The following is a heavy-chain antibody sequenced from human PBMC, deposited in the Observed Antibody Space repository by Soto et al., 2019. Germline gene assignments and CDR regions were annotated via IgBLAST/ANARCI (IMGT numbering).Heavy chain of an antibody. CDR3: ARAGLYGDYVPSYYYYMDV. CDR1: GGSFSGYY. J-gene: IGHJ6*03. Sequence: SETLSLTCTVSGGSFSGYYWSWIRQPPGKGLEWIGEINHSGSTNYNPSLKSRVTISVDTSKNQFSLKLSSVTAADTAVYYCARAGLYGDYVPSYYYYMDVWGKGTTVTVSS. V-gene: IGHV4-34*01. D-gene: IGHD4-17*01. CDR2: INHSGST.